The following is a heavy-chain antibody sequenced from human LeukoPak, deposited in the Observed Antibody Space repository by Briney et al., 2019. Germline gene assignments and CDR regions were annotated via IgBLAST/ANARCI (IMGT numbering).Heavy chain of an antibody. Sequence: PGGSLRLSCAASGFSFSSYGMHWVRQAPGKGLEWVALIWYDGGNKYYVDSVKGRFTIPRDNARSTLYLQMNSLRAEDTAVYYCAKASDYGGNLYYFDYWGQGTLVTVSS. CDR3: AKASDYGGNLYYFDY. CDR2: IWYDGGNK. V-gene: IGHV3-33*06. J-gene: IGHJ4*02. D-gene: IGHD4-23*01. CDR1: GFSFSSYG.